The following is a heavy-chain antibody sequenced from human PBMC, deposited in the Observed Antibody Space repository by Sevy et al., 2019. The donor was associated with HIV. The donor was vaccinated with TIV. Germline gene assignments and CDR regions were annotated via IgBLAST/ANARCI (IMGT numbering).Heavy chain of an antibody. J-gene: IGHJ4*02. CDR1: GFTFSDHY. Sequence: GGSLRLSCAASGFTFSDHYMEWVRQAPGKGLEWVGRTRNKADSYTKEYAASVKARFTISRNDSKNSLYLQMNSLKTEDTDVYYCATHAGIAAAGRVFDYWGQGTLVTVSS. CDR2: TRNKADSYTK. D-gene: IGHD6-13*01. V-gene: IGHV3-72*01. CDR3: ATHAGIAAAGRVFDY.